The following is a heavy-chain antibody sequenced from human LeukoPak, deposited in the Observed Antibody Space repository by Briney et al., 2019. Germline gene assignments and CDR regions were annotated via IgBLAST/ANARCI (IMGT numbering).Heavy chain of an antibody. Sequence: ASVKVSCKASGYTFTSHGISWVRQAPGQGLEWMGWISAYNGNTKYAQKFQGRVTITADESTSTAYMELSSLRSEDTAVYYCARYCSGGSCYSAYYGMDVWGKGTTVTVSS. CDR2: ISAYNGNT. J-gene: IGHJ6*04. V-gene: IGHV1-18*01. D-gene: IGHD2-15*01. CDR3: ARYCSGGSCYSAYYGMDV. CDR1: GYTFTSHG.